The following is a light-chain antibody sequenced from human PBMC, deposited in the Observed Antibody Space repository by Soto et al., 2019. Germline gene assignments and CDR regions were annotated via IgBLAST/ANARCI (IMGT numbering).Light chain of an antibody. Sequence: EIVLTQSPATLSLSPGERATLSCRASQSVSSYLAWYQQKPGQAPRLLIYDASNRATGIPARFSGSGSGTDFTLTISSPEPEDFAVYYCQQRSNWQYTFGQGTKLEIK. CDR3: QQRSNWQYT. V-gene: IGKV3-11*01. J-gene: IGKJ2*01. CDR1: QSVSSY. CDR2: DAS.